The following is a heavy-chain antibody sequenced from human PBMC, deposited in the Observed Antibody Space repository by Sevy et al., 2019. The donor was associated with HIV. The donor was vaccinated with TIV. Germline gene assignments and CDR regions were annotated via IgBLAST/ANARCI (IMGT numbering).Heavy chain of an antibody. D-gene: IGHD2-2*01. Sequence: GGSLRLSCAASGFTFSSYAMHWVRQAPGKGLEWVAVISYDGSNKYYADSVKGRFTISRDNSKNTLYLQMNSLRAEDTAVYYCARSREGPPPLGYCSSTSCRNYYYYGMDVWGQGTTVTVSS. CDR3: ARSREGPPPLGYCSSTSCRNYYYYGMDV. J-gene: IGHJ6*02. CDR1: GFTFSSYA. CDR2: ISYDGSNK. V-gene: IGHV3-30*04.